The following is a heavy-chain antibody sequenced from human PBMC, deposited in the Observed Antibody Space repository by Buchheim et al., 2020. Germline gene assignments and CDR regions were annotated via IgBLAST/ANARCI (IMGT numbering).Heavy chain of an antibody. Sequence: VQLLESGGGLVQPGGSLRLSCAASGFTFSSYAMSWVRQAPGKGLEWVAVISYDGSNKYYADSVKGRFTISRDNSKNTLYLQMNSLRAEDTAVYYCAKDQSPGIAAAGAWGQGTL. D-gene: IGHD6-13*01. V-gene: IGHV3-30*18. CDR1: GFTFSSYA. CDR2: ISYDGSNK. J-gene: IGHJ4*02. CDR3: AKDQSPGIAAAGA.